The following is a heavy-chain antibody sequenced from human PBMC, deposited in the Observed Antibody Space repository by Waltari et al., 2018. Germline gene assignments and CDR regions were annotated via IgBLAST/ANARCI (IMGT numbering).Heavy chain of an antibody. CDR2: IWYDGSNK. CDR3: AKDQYSGSYDAFDI. J-gene: IGHJ3*02. Sequence: QVQLLESGGGVVQPGRSLRPSCSAPGFTFSSYGMHCVLQAPGKGLEWVAVIWYDGSNKYYADSVKGRVTISRDNSKNTLYLQMNSLGAEDTAVYYCAKDQYSGSYDAFDIWGQGTMVTVSS. V-gene: IGHV3-33*06. CDR1: GFTFSSYG. D-gene: IGHD1-26*01.